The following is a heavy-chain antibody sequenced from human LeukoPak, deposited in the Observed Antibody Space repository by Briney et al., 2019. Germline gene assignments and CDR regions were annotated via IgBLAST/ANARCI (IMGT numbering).Heavy chain of an antibody. V-gene: IGHV3-53*01. CDR3: ARAAYDSNGFTTNHDY. D-gene: IGHD3-22*01. J-gene: IGHJ4*02. Sequence: PGGSLRLSCAASGFTVSSNYMSWVRQAPGKGLEWVSVIYSGGSTYYADSVKGRFTISRDNSKNTLYLQMNNLRAEDTAVYYCARAAYDSNGFTTNHDYWGQGTLVTVSS. CDR1: GFTVSSNY. CDR2: IYSGGST.